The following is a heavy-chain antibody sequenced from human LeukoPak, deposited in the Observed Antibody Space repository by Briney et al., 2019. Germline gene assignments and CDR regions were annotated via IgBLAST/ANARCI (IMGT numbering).Heavy chain of an antibody. CDR2: IYYSGST. Sequence: SETLSLTCTVSGGSISSSSYYWDWIRQPPGKGLEWIGSIYYSGSTYYNPSLKSRVTISVDTSKNQFSLKLSSVTAADTAVYYCARPRYSNQPLFDYWGQGTLVTVSS. CDR1: GGSISSSSYY. D-gene: IGHD4-11*01. CDR3: ARPRYSNQPLFDY. J-gene: IGHJ4*02. V-gene: IGHV4-39*01.